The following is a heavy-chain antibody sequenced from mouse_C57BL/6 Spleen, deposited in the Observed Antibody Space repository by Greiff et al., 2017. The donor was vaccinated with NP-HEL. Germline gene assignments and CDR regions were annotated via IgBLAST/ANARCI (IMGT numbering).Heavy chain of an antibody. D-gene: IGHD4-1*01. Sequence: EVKVVESGGGLVQPGGSMKLSCAASGFTFSDAWMDWVRQSPEKGLEWVAEIRNKANNHATYYAESVKGRFTISRDDSKSSVYLQMNSLRAEDTGIYYCTTANWERMDYFDYWGQGTTLTVSS. CDR1: GFTFSDAW. CDR3: TTANWERMDYFDY. V-gene: IGHV6-6*01. CDR2: IRNKANNHAT. J-gene: IGHJ2*01.